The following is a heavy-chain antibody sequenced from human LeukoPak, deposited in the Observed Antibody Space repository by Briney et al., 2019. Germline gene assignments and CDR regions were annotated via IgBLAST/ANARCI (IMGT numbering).Heavy chain of an antibody. D-gene: IGHD3-9*01. Sequence: GGSLRLSCAASGFTFSSYSMNWVRQAPGKGXEWVSYISTSXXXXYXXXXXKGRFTISRDNAKNSLYLQMNSLRAEDAAVYYCARGALTAPDYWGQGTLVTVSS. CDR1: GFTFSSYS. CDR3: ARGALTAPDY. V-gene: IGHV3-48*01. CDR2: ISTSXXXX. J-gene: IGHJ4*02.